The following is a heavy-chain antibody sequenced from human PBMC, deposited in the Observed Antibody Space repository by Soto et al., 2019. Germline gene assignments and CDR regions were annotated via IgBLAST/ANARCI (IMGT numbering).Heavy chain of an antibody. J-gene: IGHJ4*02. D-gene: IGHD2-21*02. Sequence: QVQLQELGPGLVKPSETLSLTCTVSGGSISSYYWSWIRQPPGKGLEWIGYIYYSGSTNYNPSLKSRVTISVDTSKNQFSLKLSSVTAADTAVYYCARASRGVVTATSISYFDYWGQGTLVTVSS. CDR2: IYYSGST. CDR1: GGSISSYY. V-gene: IGHV4-59*01. CDR3: ARASRGVVTATSISYFDY.